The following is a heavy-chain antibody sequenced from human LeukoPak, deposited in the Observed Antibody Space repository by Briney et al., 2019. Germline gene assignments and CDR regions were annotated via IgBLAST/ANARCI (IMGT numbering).Heavy chain of an antibody. CDR3: AKDGDLRYFDWTPYYFDY. V-gene: IGHV3-9*01. CDR1: GFTFSSYA. J-gene: IGHJ4*02. D-gene: IGHD3-9*01. Sequence: GGSLRLSCAASGFTFSSYAMHWVRQTPGKGLEWVSGISWNSGSIGYADSVKGRFTISRDNAKNSLYLQMNSLRAEDTALYYCAKDGDLRYFDWTPYYFDYWGQGTLVTVSS. CDR2: ISWNSGSI.